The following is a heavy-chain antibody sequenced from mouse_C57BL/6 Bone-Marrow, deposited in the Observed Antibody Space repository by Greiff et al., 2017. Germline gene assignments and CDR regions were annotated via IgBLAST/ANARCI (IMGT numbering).Heavy chain of an antibody. CDR1: GYTFTDYY. CDR3: ARAYYGSSSGYFDY. D-gene: IGHD1-1*01. V-gene: IGHV1-19*01. CDR2: INPYNGGT. J-gene: IGHJ2*01. Sequence: VQLQQSGPVLVKPGASVKMSCKASGYTFTDYYMNWVKQSHGKSLEWIGVINPYNGGTSYNQKFKGKATLTVDKSSSTAYMELNSLTSEDSAVYYCARAYYGSSSGYFDYWGQGTTLTVSS.